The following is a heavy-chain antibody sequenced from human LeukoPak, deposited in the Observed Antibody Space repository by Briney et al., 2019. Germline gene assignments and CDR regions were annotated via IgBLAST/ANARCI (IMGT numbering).Heavy chain of an antibody. V-gene: IGHV3-53*01. CDR2: LYSDGNT. CDR3: ARGVEPLAANTLAY. D-gene: IGHD1-14*01. J-gene: IGHJ4*02. Sequence: GGSLRLSCAASGFTLITNDMTWVRQAPGKGLEWVSVLYSDGNTKYADSVQGRFTTSRDNSKNTLYLEMNSLSPDDTAVYYCARGVEPLAANTLAYWGQGTLVTVSS. CDR1: GFTLITND.